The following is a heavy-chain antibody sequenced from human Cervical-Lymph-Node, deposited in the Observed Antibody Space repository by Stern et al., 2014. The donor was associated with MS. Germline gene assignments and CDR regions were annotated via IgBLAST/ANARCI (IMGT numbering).Heavy chain of an antibody. CDR3: ARDVGAVAAPSPLADY. J-gene: IGHJ4*02. D-gene: IGHD6-19*01. Sequence: QVQLVQSGAEVKKPGSSVKVSCKASGGTFSSYTISWVRQAPGQGLEWMGRIIPILGIANYAQKFQGRVTITADKSTSTAYMELSSLRSEDTAVYYCARDVGAVAAPSPLADYWGQGTLVTVSS. CDR2: IIPILGIA. CDR1: GGTFSSYT. V-gene: IGHV1-69*04.